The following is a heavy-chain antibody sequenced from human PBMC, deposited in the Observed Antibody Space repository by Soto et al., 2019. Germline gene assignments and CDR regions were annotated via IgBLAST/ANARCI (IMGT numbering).Heavy chain of an antibody. V-gene: IGHV3-13*01. J-gene: IGHJ5*02. CDR3: ARQASYWHGGGGWFDP. CDR2: IGTQHDT. D-gene: IGHD2-8*02. Sequence: EVQLVESGGGLVQPGGSLRLSCAASGFTFSAYDMHWVRQPAGKGLEWVSTIGTQHDTYYPDSVKGRFTVPRENAKNPLYLQMNSLRTGDTAVYYCARQASYWHGGGGWFDPWGQGTLVTVSS. CDR1: GFTFSAYD.